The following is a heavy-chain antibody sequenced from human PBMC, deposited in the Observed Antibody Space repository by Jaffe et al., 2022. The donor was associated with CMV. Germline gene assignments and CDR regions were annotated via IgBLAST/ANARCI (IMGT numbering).Heavy chain of an antibody. V-gene: IGHV4-59*08. J-gene: IGHJ5*02. D-gene: IGHD5-18*01. CDR3: ARRGYSYGYPYNWFDP. Sequence: QVQLQESGPGLVKPSETLSLTCTVSGGSISSYYWSWIRQPPGKGLEWIGYIYYSGSTNYNPSLKSRVTISVDTSKNQFSLKLSSVTAADTAVYYCARRGYSYGYPYNWFDPWGQGTLVTVSS. CDR2: IYYSGST. CDR1: GGSISSYY.